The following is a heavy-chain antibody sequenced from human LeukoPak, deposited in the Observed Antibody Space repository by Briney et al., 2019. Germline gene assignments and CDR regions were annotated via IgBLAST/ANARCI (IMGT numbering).Heavy chain of an antibody. Sequence: ASVKVSCTASGYTFSSYGISWVRRAPGQGLEWMGWISAYNGNTNYAQSLQGRVTMTTDTSTSTVYMEMSSLTSDDTAVYYCARDLDQYNGRFGGFGHDFWGQGTLVTVSS. CDR2: ISAYNGNT. J-gene: IGHJ4*02. CDR3: ARDLDQYNGRFGGFGHDF. V-gene: IGHV1-18*01. D-gene: IGHD3-10*01. CDR1: GYTFSSYG.